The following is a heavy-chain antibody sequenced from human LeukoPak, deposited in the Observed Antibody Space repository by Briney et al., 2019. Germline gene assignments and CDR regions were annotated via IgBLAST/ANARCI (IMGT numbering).Heavy chain of an antibody. CDR2: IYTSGST. J-gene: IGHJ5*02. V-gene: IGHV4-4*09. CDR1: GGSISSYY. Sequence: SETLSLTCTVSGGSISSYYWSWIRQPPGKGLEWIGYIYTSGSTNYNPSLKSRVTISVDTSKNQFSLKLSCVTAADTAVYYCARVRVVRGVRHNWFDPWGQGTLVTVSS. D-gene: IGHD3-10*01. CDR3: ARVRVVRGVRHNWFDP.